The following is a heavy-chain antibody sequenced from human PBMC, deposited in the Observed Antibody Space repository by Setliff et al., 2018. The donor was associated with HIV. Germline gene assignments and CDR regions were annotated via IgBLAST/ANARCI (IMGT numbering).Heavy chain of an antibody. V-gene: IGHV4-34*01. CDR1: GGSFSEYY. CDR3: ARGATLLPGYSDRWEYFYMDV. D-gene: IGHD5-12*01. Sequence: PSETLSLTCAVYGGSFSEYYWSWIRHSPGKGLEWIGEINHSGSTHYNPPLKSRATISVDTSKNQFSLRLNSVTAADTAVYYCARGATLLPGYSDRWEYFYMDVWGKGTTVTVSS. CDR2: INHSGST. J-gene: IGHJ6*03.